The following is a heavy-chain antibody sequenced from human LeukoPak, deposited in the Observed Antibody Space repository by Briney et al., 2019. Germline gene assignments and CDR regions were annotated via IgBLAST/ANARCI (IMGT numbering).Heavy chain of an antibody. CDR3: ARHSPGRRMATINWFDP. D-gene: IGHD5-24*01. CDR1: GYSFTSYW. CDR2: IDPSDSYT. V-gene: IGHV5-10-1*01. Sequence: GESLKISCKGSGYSFTSYWISWVRPMPGKGLEWMGRIDPSDSYTNYSPSFHGHVTFSADKSTSTAYLQWSSLKASDTAIYYWARHSPGRRMATINWFDPWGQGTLVTVSS. J-gene: IGHJ5*02.